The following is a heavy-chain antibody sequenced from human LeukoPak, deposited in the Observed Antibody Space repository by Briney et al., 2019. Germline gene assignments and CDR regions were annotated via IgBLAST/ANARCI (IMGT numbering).Heavy chain of an antibody. Sequence: ASVKVSCKASGYTFTGYYMHWVRQAPGQGLEWMGWINPNSGGTNYAQKFQGRVTMTGDTSISTAYMELSRLRSDDTAVYYCARGGNTYYYDSSGYYADYWGQGTLVTVSS. CDR2: INPNSGGT. J-gene: IGHJ4*02. CDR3: ARGGNTYYYDSSGYYADY. D-gene: IGHD3-22*01. V-gene: IGHV1-2*02. CDR1: GYTFTGYY.